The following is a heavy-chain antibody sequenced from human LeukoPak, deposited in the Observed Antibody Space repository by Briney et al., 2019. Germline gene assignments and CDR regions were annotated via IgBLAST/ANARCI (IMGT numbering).Heavy chain of an antibody. Sequence: ASVKVSCKASGYTFTSYYMHWVRQAPGQGLEWMGIINPSGGSTSYAQKFQGRVTMTRDMSTATVYLDLSSLRFDDTAVYYCARGHGSGSTNWFDPWGQGTLVTVSS. CDR2: INPSGGST. CDR3: ARGHGSGSTNWFDP. CDR1: GYTFTSYY. V-gene: IGHV1-46*01. J-gene: IGHJ5*02. D-gene: IGHD3-10*01.